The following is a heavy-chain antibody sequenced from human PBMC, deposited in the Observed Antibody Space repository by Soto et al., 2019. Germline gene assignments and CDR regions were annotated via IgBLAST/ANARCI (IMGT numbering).Heavy chain of an antibody. CDR3: ARPVGRYCSSTSCLRGYFDY. CDR2: INHSGST. D-gene: IGHD2-2*01. V-gene: IGHV4-34*01. J-gene: IGHJ4*02. Sequence: QVQLQQWGAGLLKPSETLSLTCAVYGGSFSGYYWSWIRQPPGKGLEWIGEINHSGSTNYNPSLKSRVTISGDTSKNQFSLKLSSVTAADTAVYYCARPVGRYCSSTSCLRGYFDYWGQGTLVTVSS. CDR1: GGSFSGYY.